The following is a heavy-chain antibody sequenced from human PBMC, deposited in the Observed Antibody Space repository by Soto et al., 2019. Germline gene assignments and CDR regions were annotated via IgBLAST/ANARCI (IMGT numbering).Heavy chain of an antibody. Sequence: ASVKVSCKASGYTFTGYYMHWVRQAPGQGLEWMGWINPNSGGTNYAQKFQGWVTTTRDTSISTAYMELSRLRSDDTAVYYCARDGYSSSTIDYYYYGMDVWGQGTTVTVSS. V-gene: IGHV1-2*04. D-gene: IGHD6-13*01. CDR1: GYTFTGYY. CDR2: INPNSGGT. CDR3: ARDGYSSSTIDYYYYGMDV. J-gene: IGHJ6*02.